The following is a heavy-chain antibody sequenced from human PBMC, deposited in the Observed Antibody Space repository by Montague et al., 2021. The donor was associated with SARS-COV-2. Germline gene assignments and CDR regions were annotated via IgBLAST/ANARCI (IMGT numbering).Heavy chain of an antibody. CDR3: VRYSGWFYFDF. Sequence: CAISGDSVCVDGLTRSSNKQSPELHLRWQGGTYHRSKRYNDYAPSVRVRLTVNPDASKNEFSLELNYVTPEDTAVYYCVRYSGWFYFDFWGQGTLVTVSS. J-gene: IGHJ4*02. CDR2: TYHRSKRYN. D-gene: IGHD6-19*01. CDR1: GDSVCVDGLT. V-gene: IGHV6-1*01.